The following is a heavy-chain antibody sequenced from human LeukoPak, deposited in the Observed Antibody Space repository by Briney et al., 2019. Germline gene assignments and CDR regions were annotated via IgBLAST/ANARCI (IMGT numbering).Heavy chain of an antibody. V-gene: IGHV3-23*01. D-gene: IGHD3-3*01. J-gene: IGHJ3*02. CDR2: ISGSGGST. Sequence: GGSLRLSCAASGFTFSSYAMSWVRQAPGKGLEWVSAISGSGGSTYYADSVKGRFTISRDNSKNTLYLQMNSLRAEDTAVYYCARVLHGFWSGPSEAFDIWGQGTMVTVSS. CDR1: GFTFSSYA. CDR3: ARVLHGFWSGPSEAFDI.